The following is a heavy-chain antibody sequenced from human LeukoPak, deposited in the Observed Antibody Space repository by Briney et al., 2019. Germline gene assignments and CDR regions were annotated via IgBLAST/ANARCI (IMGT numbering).Heavy chain of an antibody. CDR2: IKDDGSDK. CDR3: ADLGYSD. Sequence: GGPLRLSCVASGLTYSSSWMTWARQAPGKGLEWVATIKDDGSDKYYVDSVKGRFSISSDNAKSSLYLQMNSLRLEDTAMYYCADLGYSDWGQGTLVTVSS. CDR1: GLTYSSSW. D-gene: IGHD5-18*01. J-gene: IGHJ4*02. V-gene: IGHV3-7*01.